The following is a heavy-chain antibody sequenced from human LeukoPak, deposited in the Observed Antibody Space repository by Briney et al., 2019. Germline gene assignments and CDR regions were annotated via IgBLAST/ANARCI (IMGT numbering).Heavy chain of an antibody. CDR2: INHGGST. J-gene: IGHJ4*02. CDR1: GGSFSGYY. D-gene: IGHD1-26*01. CDR3: ARGLGATTTYFDY. V-gene: IGHV4-34*01. Sequence: PSETLSLTCAVYGGSFSGYYWSWIRQPPGKGLEWIGEINHGGSTNYNPSLKSRVTISVDTSKNQFSLKLSSVTAADTAVYYCARGLGATTTYFDYWGQGTLVTVSS.